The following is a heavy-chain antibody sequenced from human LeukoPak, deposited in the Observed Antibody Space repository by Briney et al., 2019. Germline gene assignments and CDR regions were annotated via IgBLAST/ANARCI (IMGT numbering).Heavy chain of an antibody. CDR1: GFIFSDHY. Sequence: PGGSLRLSCAASGFIFSDHYMDWVRQAPEKGLEWVARSRNKANSYSTVYAASVQGRFTISRDESKNSLYLQMNSLITEDTAVYFCARGFHSFDIWGQGTMVTVSS. CDR3: ARGFHSFDI. J-gene: IGHJ3*02. CDR2: SRNKANSYST. V-gene: IGHV3-72*01.